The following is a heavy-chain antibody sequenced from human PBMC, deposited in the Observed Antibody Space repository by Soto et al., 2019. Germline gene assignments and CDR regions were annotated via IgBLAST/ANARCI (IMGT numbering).Heavy chain of an antibody. J-gene: IGHJ6*02. D-gene: IGHD4-17*01. CDR3: ARKRHDYGDYEAGYYYYYGMDV. CDR2: IKQDGSEK. CDR1: GFTFSSYW. V-gene: IGHV3-7*04. Sequence: GGSLRLSCAASGFTFSSYWMSWVGQAPGKGLEWVANIKQDGSEKYYVDSVKGRFTISRDNAKNSLYLQMNSLRAEDTAVYYCARKRHDYGDYEAGYYYYYGMDVWGQGTTVTVSS.